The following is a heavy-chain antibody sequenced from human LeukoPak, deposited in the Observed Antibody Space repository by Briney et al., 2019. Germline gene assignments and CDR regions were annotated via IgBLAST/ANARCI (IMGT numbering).Heavy chain of an antibody. V-gene: IGHV3-64*04. J-gene: IGHJ4*02. Sequence: GGSLRLSCAASGFTFTNHPMHWVRQTSGKRLEYVSAISPSGDRTWYADSVKGRFTISRDNAKNSLYLQMNSLRAEDTAVYYCARGHSAFDYWGQGTLVTVSS. CDR1: GFTFTNHP. CDR3: ARGHSAFDY. CDR2: ISPSGDRT.